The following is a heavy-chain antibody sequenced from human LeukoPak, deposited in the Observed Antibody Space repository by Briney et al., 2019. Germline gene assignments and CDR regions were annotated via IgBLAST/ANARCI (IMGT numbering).Heavy chain of an antibody. D-gene: IGHD4-17*01. V-gene: IGHV4-4*07. CDR3: ARDPTTVTTIFDS. Sequence: SETLSLTCSVSGVSISAYYWSWIRQPAGKGLEWIGRIYPGESIYASENTNYNPSLKSRVSMSGDTSKNQVFLKLRSVTAADTAVYYCARDPTTVTTIFDSWGQGTLVTVSS. CDR2: IYPGESIYASENT. CDR1: GVSISAYY. J-gene: IGHJ4*02.